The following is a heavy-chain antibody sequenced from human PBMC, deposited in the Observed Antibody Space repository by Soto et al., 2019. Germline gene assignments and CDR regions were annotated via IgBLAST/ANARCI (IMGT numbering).Heavy chain of an antibody. J-gene: IGHJ6*02. CDR2: IIPVFGTP. D-gene: IGHD4-17*01. V-gene: IGHV1-69*12. CDR1: GGSLSNYG. Sequence: QVQLVQSGSEVKKPGSSVKVSCKASGGSLSNYGISWVRQALGQGLEWMGAIIPVFGTPNYAQKFQDRVTITADESTITVYMEVRSLTSEDTAVYYCARGDATKIVVTTYYGMDVWGQGTTVTVSS. CDR3: ARGDATKIVVTTYYGMDV.